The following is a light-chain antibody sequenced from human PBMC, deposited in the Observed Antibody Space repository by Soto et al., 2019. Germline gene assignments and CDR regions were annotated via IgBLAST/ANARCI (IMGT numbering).Light chain of an antibody. V-gene: IGKV3-20*01. J-gene: IGKJ1*01. CDR1: QSVSGNY. CDR2: GAS. CDR3: QQYDNKPQT. Sequence: EIVLTQSPGTLSLSPGERATLSCRASQSVSGNYIAWYQQKPGQAPRLLIYGASSRATGIPDRFSGSGSGTDFTLTISRLEPEDFAVYYCQQYDNKPQTFGQGTTVEI.